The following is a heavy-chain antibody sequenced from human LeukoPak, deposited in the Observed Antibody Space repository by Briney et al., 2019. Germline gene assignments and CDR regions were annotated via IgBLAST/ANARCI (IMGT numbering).Heavy chain of an antibody. CDR2: INPNSGGT. CDR1: GYTFTGYY. V-gene: IGHV1-2*02. CDR3: ARPAPAASGFVDY. Sequence: PSVKVSCKASGYTFTGYYMHWVRQAPGQGLEWMGWINPNSGGTNYAQKFQGRVTMTRDTSISTAYMELSRLRSDDTAVYYCARPAPAASGFVDYWGQGTLVTVSS. J-gene: IGHJ4*02. D-gene: IGHD2-2*01.